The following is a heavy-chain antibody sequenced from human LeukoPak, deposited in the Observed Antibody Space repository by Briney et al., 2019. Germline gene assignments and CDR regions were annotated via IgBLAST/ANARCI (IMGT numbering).Heavy chain of an antibody. CDR2: ISAYNGNR. V-gene: IGHV1-18*04. Sequence: ASVKLSCKASGYIFTSFGVSWLRQAPGQGLERMGWISAYNGNRNYAQKFHGRVTMTTDTSTTTAYMDLRSLRSDDTAVYYCTRDLGDGYNSFFDYWGQGTLVTVSS. CDR1: GYIFTSFG. D-gene: IGHD5-24*01. CDR3: TRDLGDGYNSFFDY. J-gene: IGHJ4*02.